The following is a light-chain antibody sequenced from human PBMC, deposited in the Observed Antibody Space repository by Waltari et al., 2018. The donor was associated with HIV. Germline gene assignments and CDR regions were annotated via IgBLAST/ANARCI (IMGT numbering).Light chain of an antibody. V-gene: IGLV3-1*01. CDR3: QAWDSSTGWV. Sequence: SFELTQPPSVSVSPGQTASIACSGDRLGNTYSSWYQQRPGQSPVLVTYQTTKRPSGIPERISGSRSGNTATLTIRGTQDVDEADYYCQAWDSSTGWVFGGGTKLTVL. CDR2: QTT. J-gene: IGLJ3*02. CDR1: RLGNTY.